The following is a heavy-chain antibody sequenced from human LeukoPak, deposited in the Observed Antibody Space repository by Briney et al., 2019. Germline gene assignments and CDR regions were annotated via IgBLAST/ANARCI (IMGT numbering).Heavy chain of an antibody. Sequence: ASVKVSCKASGGTFSSYAISWVRQAPGQGLEWMGGINPIFGTANYAQKFQGRVTITADESTSTAYMELSSLRSEDTAVYYCARVPPVQLDRSGGAFDIWGQGTMVTVSS. D-gene: IGHD1-1*01. J-gene: IGHJ3*02. V-gene: IGHV1-69*13. CDR1: GGTFSSYA. CDR3: ARVPPVQLDRSGGAFDI. CDR2: INPIFGTA.